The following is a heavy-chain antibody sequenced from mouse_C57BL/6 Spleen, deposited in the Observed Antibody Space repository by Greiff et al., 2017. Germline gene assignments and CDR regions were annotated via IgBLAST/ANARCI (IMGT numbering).Heavy chain of an antibody. J-gene: IGHJ2*01. D-gene: IGHD1-1*01. Sequence: VQLQQSGTVLARPGASVKMSCKTTGYTFTSYWMHWVKQRPGQGLEWIGAIYPGNSDTSYNQKFKGKAKLTAVTSASTAYMELSSLTNEDSAVYYCTRFITTVVATHYFDYWGQGTTLTVSS. CDR2: IYPGNSDT. V-gene: IGHV1-5*01. CDR1: GYTFTSYW. CDR3: TRFITTVVATHYFDY.